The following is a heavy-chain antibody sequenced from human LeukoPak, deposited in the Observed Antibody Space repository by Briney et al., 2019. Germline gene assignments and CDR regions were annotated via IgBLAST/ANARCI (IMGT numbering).Heavy chain of an antibody. CDR1: GGSITSSDYY. Sequence: SETLSPTCTVSGGSITSSDYYWSWIRQPPGKGLEWIGYIYYNGNTYYNPSLKSRVTISVDTSKNQFSLKLSSVTAADTAVYYCARVVRTTVTNYPFDYWGQGTLVTVSS. CDR2: IYYNGNT. J-gene: IGHJ4*02. CDR3: ARVVRTTVTNYPFDY. V-gene: IGHV4-30-4*08. D-gene: IGHD4-17*01.